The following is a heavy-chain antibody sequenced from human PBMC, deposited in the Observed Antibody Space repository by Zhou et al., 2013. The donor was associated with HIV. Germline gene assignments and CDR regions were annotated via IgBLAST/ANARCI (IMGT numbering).Heavy chain of an antibody. D-gene: IGHD3-16*01. V-gene: IGHV1-8*03. CDR3: ATGGVNIMILVITYPPTTFYYIGR. Sequence: QVQLVQSGAEVKKPGASVKVSCKASGDTFSNSDINWVRQATGQGLEWMGWINPSSGNTGYGQRFQGRVTITRNTSTSTAYMELRSLRFADTAVYYCATGGVNIMILVITYPPTTFYYIGRLGQEGPRSSSP. CDR2: INPSSGNT. J-gene: IGHJ6*03. CDR1: GDTFSNSD.